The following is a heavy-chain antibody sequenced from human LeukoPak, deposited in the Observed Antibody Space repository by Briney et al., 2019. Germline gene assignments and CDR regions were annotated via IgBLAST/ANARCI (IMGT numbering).Heavy chain of an antibody. Sequence: GASVKVSCKASGYTFTGYYMHWVRQAPGKGLEWMGGFDPEDGETIYAQKFQGRVTMTEDTSTDTAYMELSSLRSEDTAVYYCATEGNSGSYTIRFDYWGQGTLVTVSS. V-gene: IGHV1-24*01. CDR1: GYTFTGYY. J-gene: IGHJ4*02. CDR2: FDPEDGET. D-gene: IGHD1-26*01. CDR3: ATEGNSGSYTIRFDY.